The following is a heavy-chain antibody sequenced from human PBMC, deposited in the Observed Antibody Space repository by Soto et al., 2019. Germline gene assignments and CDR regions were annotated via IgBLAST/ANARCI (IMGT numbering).Heavy chain of an antibody. Sequence: GGSLRLSCAASGFTFSDYYMSWIRQAPGKGLEWVSYISSSGSTIYYADSVKGRFTISRDNAKNSLYLQMNSLRAEDTAVYYCARSQVTYDSSGYFEWFDPWGQGTLVTVSS. V-gene: IGHV3-11*01. CDR3: ARSQVTYDSSGYFEWFDP. CDR1: GFTFSDYY. CDR2: ISSSGSTI. J-gene: IGHJ5*02. D-gene: IGHD3-22*01.